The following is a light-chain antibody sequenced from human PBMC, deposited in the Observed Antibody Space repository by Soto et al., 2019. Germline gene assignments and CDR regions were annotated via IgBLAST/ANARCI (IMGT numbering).Light chain of an antibody. V-gene: IGKV3-15*01. Sequence: EIVLTQSPGTLSLSPGERATLSCRASQIVSSTYLAWFQQKAGQAPRLLIYGASTRATGIPARFSGSGSGTEFTLTISSLQPEDFATYYCQQLNSYPPTFGQGTRLEIK. CDR3: QQLNSYPPT. CDR1: QIVSSTY. J-gene: IGKJ5*01. CDR2: GAS.